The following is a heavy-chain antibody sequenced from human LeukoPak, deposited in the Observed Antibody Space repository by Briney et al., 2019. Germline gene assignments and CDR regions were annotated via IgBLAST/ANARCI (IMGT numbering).Heavy chain of an antibody. Sequence: GGSLRLSCAASGFRFNEYGMHWVLQAPGKGLEWVAFIRYDGTKTYYADSVKGRFTISRDNSMNTLYLQMNSLRAEDTAVYYCAKDAYSGSPYYFDYWGQGTLVTVSS. CDR3: AKDAYSGSPYYFDY. CDR1: GFRFNEYG. V-gene: IGHV3-30*02. D-gene: IGHD1-26*01. CDR2: IRYDGTKT. J-gene: IGHJ4*02.